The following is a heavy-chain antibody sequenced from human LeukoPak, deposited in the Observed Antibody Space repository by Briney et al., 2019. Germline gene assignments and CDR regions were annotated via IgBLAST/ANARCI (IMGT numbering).Heavy chain of an antibody. CDR3: AKIPGYSSSPDAFDI. D-gene: IGHD6-6*01. V-gene: IGHV3-72*01. J-gene: IGHJ3*02. CDR1: GFTFSDHY. CDR2: IRNKANRYTT. Sequence: PGGPLRLSCAGSGFTFSDHYMDWVRQAPGKGLEWVGRIRNKANRYTTEYAASVKGRFTFSRDDSKNSLYLQMNSLRAEDTAVYYCAKIPGYSSSPDAFDIWGQGTMVTVSS.